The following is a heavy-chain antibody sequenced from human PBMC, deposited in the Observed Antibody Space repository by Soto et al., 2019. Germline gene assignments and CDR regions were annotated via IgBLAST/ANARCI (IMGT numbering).Heavy chain of an antibody. V-gene: IGHV4-31*03. J-gene: IGHJ4*02. CDR3: ARVDHRGYFAILTDY. CDR2: IYDSVNT. CDR1: GDSLSSGGHY. D-gene: IGHD3-9*01. Sequence: SETLSLTCTVSGDSLSSGGHYWSWIRQHPGKGLEWIGHIYDSVNTYYSPSLRSRVTISADTSKNQFSLNLRSVTAADTAVYYCARVDHRGYFAILTDYWGQGTLVTVSS.